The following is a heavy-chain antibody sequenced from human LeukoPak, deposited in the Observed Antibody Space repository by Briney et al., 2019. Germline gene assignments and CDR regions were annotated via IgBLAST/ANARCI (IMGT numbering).Heavy chain of an antibody. CDR2: IRYDGSNK. CDR3: AKEPGGGYYAPSRDY. J-gene: IGHJ4*02. D-gene: IGHD3-22*01. V-gene: IGHV3-30*02. Sequence: PGGSLRLSCAASGFTFSSYGMHWVRQAPGKGLEWVAFIRYDGSNKYYADSVKGRFTISRDNSKNTLYLQMNSLRAEDTAVYYCAKEPGGGYYAPSRDYWGQGTLVTVPS. CDR1: GFTFSSYG.